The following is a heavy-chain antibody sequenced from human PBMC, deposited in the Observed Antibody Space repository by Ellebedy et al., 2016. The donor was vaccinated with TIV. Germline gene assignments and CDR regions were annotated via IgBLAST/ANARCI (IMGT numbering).Heavy chain of an antibody. CDR3: ATERSGSYYNY. D-gene: IGHD1-26*01. CDR1: GIIFSSYW. CDR2: INSDWSST. Sequence: PGGSLRLSCEASGIIFSSYWMHWVRQAPGKGLLWVSRINSDWSSTTYAHSVKGRFTISRDNAKNTVYLQMNSLRLEDTAVYYCATERSGSYYNYWGQGTLVTVSS. V-gene: IGHV3-74*03. J-gene: IGHJ4*02.